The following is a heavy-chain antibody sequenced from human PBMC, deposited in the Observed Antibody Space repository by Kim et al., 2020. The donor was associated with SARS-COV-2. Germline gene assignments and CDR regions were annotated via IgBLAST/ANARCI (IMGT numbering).Heavy chain of an antibody. CDR3: ATYFGSSTKFDY. V-gene: IGHV5-51*01. CDR2: IYPADSDT. CDR1: GYSFTHYW. D-gene: IGHD1-26*01. J-gene: IGHJ4*01. Sequence: GESLKISCKGSGYSFTHYWVAWVRQMPGKGLEWMGVIYPADSDTKYSPSFEGRVTMSADKSIATAYLQWTSLKASDTAMYYCATYFGSSTKFDYWGHGTLVTLSS.